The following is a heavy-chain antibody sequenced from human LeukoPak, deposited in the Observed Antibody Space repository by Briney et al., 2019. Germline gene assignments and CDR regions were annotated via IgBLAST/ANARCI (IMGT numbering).Heavy chain of an antibody. J-gene: IGHJ4*02. Sequence: GGSLRLFCAASGFTFSSYAMSWVRQAPGRGLEWVSAISGSGGSTYYADSVKGRFTISRDNSKNTLYLQMNRLRAEDTAVYYCAKDLGSSSWYYMAEYYFDYWGQGTLVTVSS. D-gene: IGHD6-13*01. CDR2: ISGSGGST. CDR1: GFTFSSYA. V-gene: IGHV3-23*01. CDR3: AKDLGSSSWYYMAEYYFDY.